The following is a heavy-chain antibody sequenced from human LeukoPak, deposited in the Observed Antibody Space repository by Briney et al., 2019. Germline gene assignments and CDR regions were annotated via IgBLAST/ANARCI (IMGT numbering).Heavy chain of an antibody. V-gene: IGHV1-46*01. Sequence: ASVKVSCTASGYTFTSNKMHWVRQAPGQGLEWMGIITPTDGRKTYAQRLQGRVTMTRDTSTNTVYMELSSLTAEDTAIYYCARDYNWSFDSWGQGTLVTVSS. J-gene: IGHJ4*02. D-gene: IGHD1-1*01. CDR1: GYTFTSNK. CDR3: ARDYNWSFDS. CDR2: ITPTDGRK.